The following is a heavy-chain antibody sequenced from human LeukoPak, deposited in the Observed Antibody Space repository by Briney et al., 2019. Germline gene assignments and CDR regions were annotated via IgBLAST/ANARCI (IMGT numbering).Heavy chain of an antibody. CDR2: IRGYNGQT. D-gene: IGHD1-7*01. J-gene: IGHJ4*02. CDR1: GYTFRSYD. CDR3: ARQPSGTTYFDY. Sequence: GASVKVSYKTAGYTFRSYDMTWVRQAPGQGLAWMGWIRGYNGQTNYAQKFQGRVTLTTDTSTNTAYMELRSLGSDDTAVYFCARQPSGTTYFDYWGQGTLVTVSS. V-gene: IGHV1-18*01.